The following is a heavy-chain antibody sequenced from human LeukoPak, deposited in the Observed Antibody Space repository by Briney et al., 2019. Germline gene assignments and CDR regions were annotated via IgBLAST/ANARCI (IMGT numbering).Heavy chain of an antibody. CDR3: ARAIVVVPAAMPNVAFDI. Sequence: GGPLRLSCAASGFTVSSNYMSWVRQAPGKGLEWVSVIYSGGSTYYADSVKGRFTISRDNSKNTLYLQMNSLRAEDTAVYYCARAIVVVPAAMPNVAFDIWGQGTMVTVSS. V-gene: IGHV3-66*01. CDR2: IYSGGST. D-gene: IGHD2-2*01. CDR1: GFTVSSNY. J-gene: IGHJ3*02.